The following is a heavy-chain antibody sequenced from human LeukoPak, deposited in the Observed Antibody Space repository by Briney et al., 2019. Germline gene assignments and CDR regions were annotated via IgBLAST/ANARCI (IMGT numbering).Heavy chain of an antibody. CDR2: IYYSGST. V-gene: IGHV4-39*01. J-gene: IGHJ3*02. CDR3: ARQKLELRPEAAFDI. Sequence: SETLSLTCTVSGGSISSSSYYWGWIRQPPGKGLEWIGSIYYSGSTYYNPSLKSRVTISVDTSMNQFSLKLSSVTAADTAVYYCARQKLELRPEAAFDIWGQGTMVTVSS. CDR1: GGSISSSSYY. D-gene: IGHD1-7*01.